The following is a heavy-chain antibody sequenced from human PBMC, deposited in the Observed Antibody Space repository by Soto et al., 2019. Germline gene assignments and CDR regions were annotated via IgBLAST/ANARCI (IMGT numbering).Heavy chain of an antibody. V-gene: IGHV3-33*01. J-gene: IGHJ4*02. Sequence: XXSLRLSCAASGFTFSSYGMHWVLQAPGKGLEWVAVIWYDGSNKYYADSVKGRFTISRDDSKNTLYLQMNSMRAEDTAVYYCARDLNWGHTHDYWGQGTLVTVSS. CDR2: IWYDGSNK. D-gene: IGHD3-16*01. CDR1: GFTFSSYG. CDR3: ARDLNWGHTHDY.